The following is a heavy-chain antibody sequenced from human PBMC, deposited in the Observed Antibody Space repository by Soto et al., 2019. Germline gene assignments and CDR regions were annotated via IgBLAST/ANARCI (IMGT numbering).Heavy chain of an antibody. D-gene: IGHD3-9*01. CDR3: TRALLKSLDY. J-gene: IGHJ4*02. V-gene: IGHV4-59*12. Sequence: PSETLSLTCTVSGGSISIYYWSWIRQPPGKGLEWIGYIHYSGTTNYNPSLKSRVTISLDKSKNQFSLNLNSVTAAGAAMYYCTRALLKSLDYWGQGTLVTVSS. CDR2: IHYSGTT. CDR1: GGSISIYY.